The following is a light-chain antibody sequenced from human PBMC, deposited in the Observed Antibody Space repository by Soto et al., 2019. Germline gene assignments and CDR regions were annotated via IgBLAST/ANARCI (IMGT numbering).Light chain of an antibody. CDR2: DTD. CDR1: SSNIAASY. CDR3: GAWDSSLRVVL. V-gene: IGLV1-51*01. Sequence: QSVLTQPPSMSAAPGQKITISCSGSSSNIAASYVFWYQQFPGTAPKLLICDTDKRPSGIPDRFSGSKSVTSATLGITRLQTGDEADYYCGAWDSSLRVVLFGGGTKLTVL. J-gene: IGLJ3*02.